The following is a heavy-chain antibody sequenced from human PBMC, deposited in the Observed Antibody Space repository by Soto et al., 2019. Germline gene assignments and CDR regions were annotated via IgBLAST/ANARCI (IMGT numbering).Heavy chain of an antibody. J-gene: IGHJ6*02. CDR1: GATISSGGFY. CDR2: IYYTGTT. D-gene: IGHD4-17*01. V-gene: IGHV4-31*03. CDR3: ARDDSFYGEPGYGMNV. Sequence: QVQLQESGPGLVEASQTLSLTCTVSGATISSGGFYWSWIRQRPGKGLEWIGHIYYTGTTSYNPYLNSRVTISLDMSSNQFSLQLRSVTAADTAKYFCARDDSFYGEPGYGMNVWGQGTTVTVSS.